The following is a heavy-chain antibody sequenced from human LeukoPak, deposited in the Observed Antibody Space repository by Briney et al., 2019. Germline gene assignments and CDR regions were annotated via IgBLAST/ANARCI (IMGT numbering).Heavy chain of an antibody. CDR3: ARSSQAGWFDY. J-gene: IGHJ4*02. D-gene: IGHD6-13*01. CDR2: IYHSGTT. CDR1: GGSIRSSSHY. Sequence: SETLSLTCTVSGGSIRSSSHYWGWIRQPPGEGLEWIGIIYHSGTTYYNASLKSRVTILVDTSKNQFSLKLSSVTAADTAVYYCARSSQAGWFDYWGQGTLVTVSS. V-gene: IGHV4-39*07.